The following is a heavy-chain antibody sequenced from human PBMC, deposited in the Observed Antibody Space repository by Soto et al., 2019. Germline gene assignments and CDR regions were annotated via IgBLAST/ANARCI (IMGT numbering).Heavy chain of an antibody. CDR1: GGTFSSYT. CDR3: ARDQAAGAIDC. CDR2: IIPILGIA. J-gene: IGHJ4*02. D-gene: IGHD1-26*01. V-gene: IGHV1-69*08. Sequence: QVQLVQSGAEVKKPGSSVKVSCNASGGTFSSYTIIWVRQAPGQGLEWMGRIIPILGIANYAQKFQGRVTITADKSTSTAYMELSILRSEDTAVYYCARDQAAGAIDCWGQGTLVTVSS.